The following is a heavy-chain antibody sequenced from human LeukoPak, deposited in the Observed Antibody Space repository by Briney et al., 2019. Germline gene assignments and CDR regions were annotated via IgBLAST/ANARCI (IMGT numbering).Heavy chain of an antibody. Sequence: HPGGSLRLSCAASGFSFSSYEMNWVRQAPGKGLEWVSYPNGRGNTIYYADSVKGRFTISRDNSENTLYPQLNSLRAEDTAVYHCARGGFGQQLVLDGGTLFGYWGQGTLVTVSS. CDR3: ARGGFGQQLVLDGGTLFGY. J-gene: IGHJ4*02. CDR1: GFSFSSYE. V-gene: IGHV3-48*03. CDR2: PNGRGNTI. D-gene: IGHD6-13*01.